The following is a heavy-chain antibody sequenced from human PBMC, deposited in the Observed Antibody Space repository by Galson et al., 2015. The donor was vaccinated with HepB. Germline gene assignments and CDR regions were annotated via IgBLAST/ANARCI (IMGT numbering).Heavy chain of an antibody. CDR1: GYSFTTYF. Sequence: QSGAEVKKPGESLKISCKASGYSFTTYFIAWVRQMPGKGLGWMGIIYPGDSDSRYNPSFEGQVTISANNSINTAYLQWSSLKASDTAMYYCARAPDMKTFGEVIAPFDNWGQGTLVTVSS. J-gene: IGHJ4*02. CDR3: ARAPDMKTFGEVIAPFDN. V-gene: IGHV5-51*01. D-gene: IGHD3-16*01. CDR2: IYPGDSDS.